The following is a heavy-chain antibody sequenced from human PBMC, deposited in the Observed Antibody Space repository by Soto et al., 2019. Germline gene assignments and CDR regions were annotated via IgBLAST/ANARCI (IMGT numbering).Heavy chain of an antibody. V-gene: IGHV1-46*01. CDR2: INPGYTAGRST. J-gene: IGHJ6*04. Sequence: VQLVKSGAEVNKPGASVQDSCKESGYTLTTFSMHCVRQAPGQGLEWMGVINPGYTAGRSTTYAQQSKGRVTITTDTSTSTVNMVLISRRTDDMAEYYCARQAIIARAKDGMDGWCKGTLVTVS. D-gene: IGHD1-26*01. CDR1: GYTLTTFS. CDR3: ARQAIIARAKDGMDG.